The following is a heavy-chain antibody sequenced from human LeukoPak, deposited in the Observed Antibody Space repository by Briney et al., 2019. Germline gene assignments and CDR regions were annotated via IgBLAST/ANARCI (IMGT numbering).Heavy chain of an antibody. CDR1: GYSISSGYY. D-gene: IGHD3-10*01. CDR2: IYHSGST. V-gene: IGHV4-38-2*02. CDR3: ATHDQFYGSGSGAFDI. J-gene: IGHJ3*02. Sequence: SETLSLTCTVSGYSISSGYYWGWIRQPPGKGLEWIGSIYHSGSTYYNPSLKSRVTISVDTSKNQFSLKLSSVTAADTAVYYCATHDQFYGSGSGAFDIWGQGTMVTVSS.